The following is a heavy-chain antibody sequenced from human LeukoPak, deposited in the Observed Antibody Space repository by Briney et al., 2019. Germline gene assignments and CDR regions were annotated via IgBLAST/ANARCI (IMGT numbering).Heavy chain of an antibody. D-gene: IGHD4-11*01. Sequence: PSETLSLACTVSGGSISSYYCSWIRQPPGKGLEYIGYIYYSGSTNYNPSLKSRVTISVDTSKNQFSLKLSSVTATDTAVYYCARESHYSNYYYYYMDVWGKGTTVTVSS. V-gene: IGHV4-59*01. CDR1: GGSISSYY. J-gene: IGHJ6*03. CDR2: IYYSGST. CDR3: ARESHYSNYYYYYMDV.